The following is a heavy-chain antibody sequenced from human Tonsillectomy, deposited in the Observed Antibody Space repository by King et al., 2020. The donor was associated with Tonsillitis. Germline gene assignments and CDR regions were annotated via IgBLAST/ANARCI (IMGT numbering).Heavy chain of an antibody. J-gene: IGHJ6*02. V-gene: IGHV3-64D*06. CDR2: ISSNGGST. CDR3: VKGPTTTSHYYYYGMDV. Sequence: VQLVESGGGLVQPGGSLRLSCSASGFTFSSYAMHWVRQAPGKGLEYVSVISSNGGSTYYADSVKGRFTISRDNSKNTLYLQMSSLRTEDTAVYYCVKGPTTTSHYYYYGMDVWGQGTTVTVSS. CDR1: GFTFSSYA. D-gene: IGHD5-12*01.